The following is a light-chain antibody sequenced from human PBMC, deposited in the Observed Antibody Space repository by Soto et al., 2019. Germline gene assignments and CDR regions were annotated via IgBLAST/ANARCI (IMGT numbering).Light chain of an antibody. J-gene: IGLJ1*01. CDR1: SSDVGGYNY. CDR2: DVS. V-gene: IGLV2-14*01. Sequence: QSALTQPASVSGSPGQSITISCTGTSSDVGGYNYVSWYQQHPGKAPKLMIYDVSNRPSGVSNRFSGSKSGNTASLTISGLQAEDEAHYYRSSYTSSSLGVFGTGTKLTVL. CDR3: SSYTSSSLGV.